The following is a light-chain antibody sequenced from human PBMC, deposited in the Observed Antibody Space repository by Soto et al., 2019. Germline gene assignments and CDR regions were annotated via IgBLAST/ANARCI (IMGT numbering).Light chain of an antibody. J-gene: IGKJ1*01. V-gene: IGKV3-20*01. Sequence: EIVLTQSPGNLSLSPGERATLSCRASQSLSNNIYLAWYEQKHGQXXRLLIYGASSRATGIPNRFSGSGSGTDLTITISRLEPEDFEVYDGQQYGNSPQTFGQGTKVDIK. CDR1: QSLSNNIY. CDR3: QQYGNSPQT. CDR2: GAS.